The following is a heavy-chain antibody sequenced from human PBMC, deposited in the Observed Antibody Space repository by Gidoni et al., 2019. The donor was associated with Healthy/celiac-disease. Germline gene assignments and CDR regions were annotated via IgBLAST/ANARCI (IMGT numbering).Heavy chain of an antibody. J-gene: IGHJ4*02. Sequence: QVQLVESGGGVVQPGRSLRLSCAASGFPFSSYAMHWVRQAPGKGLEWVAVISYDGSNKYYADSVKGRFTISRDNSKNTLYLQMNSLRAEDTAVYYCARVKQWLVGEYYFDYWGQGTLVTVSS. CDR1: GFPFSSYA. V-gene: IGHV3-30-3*01. CDR2: ISYDGSNK. CDR3: ARVKQWLVGEYYFDY. D-gene: IGHD6-19*01.